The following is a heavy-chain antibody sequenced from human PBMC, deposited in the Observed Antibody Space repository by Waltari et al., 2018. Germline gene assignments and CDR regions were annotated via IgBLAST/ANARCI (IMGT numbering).Heavy chain of an antibody. CDR1: GFSLSPIGMR. V-gene: IGHV2-70*04. CDR3: VHSSGTYYFDY. J-gene: IGHJ4*02. D-gene: IGHD3-16*01. Sequence: QVTLKESGPALVKPTQTLTLTCTFSGFSLSPIGMRVSWIRQPPGKALEWLARIDWDDDKFYSTSLKTRLTISKDTSKNQVVLTMTNMDPVDTATYFCVHSSGTYYFDYWGQGTLVTVSS. CDR2: IDWDDDK.